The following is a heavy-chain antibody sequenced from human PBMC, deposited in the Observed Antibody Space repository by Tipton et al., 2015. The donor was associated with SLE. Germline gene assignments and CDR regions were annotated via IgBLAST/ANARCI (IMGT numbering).Heavy chain of an antibody. CDR1: GGSISSYY. J-gene: IGHJ4*02. CDR2: IYTSGST. CDR3: ARDGDYFDY. D-gene: IGHD2-15*01. V-gene: IGHV4-4*08. Sequence: TLSLTRTVSGGSISSYYWSWIRQPPGKGLEWIGYIYTSGSTNYNPSLKSRVTISVDTSKNQFSLKLSSVTAADTAVYYCARDGDYFDYWGQGTLVTVSS.